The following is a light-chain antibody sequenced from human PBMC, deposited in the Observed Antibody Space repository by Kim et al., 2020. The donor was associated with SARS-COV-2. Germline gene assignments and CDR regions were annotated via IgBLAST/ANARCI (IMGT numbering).Light chain of an antibody. CDR3: LQDYNYPPT. Sequence: ASVGDRVTITCRASHGIRNDLGWYQQKPGKAPKLLIYAASSLQSGVPSRFSGSGSGTDFTLTISSLQPEDFATYYCLQDYNYPPTFGQGTKVDIK. CDR1: HGIRND. CDR2: AAS. V-gene: IGKV1-6*01. J-gene: IGKJ1*01.